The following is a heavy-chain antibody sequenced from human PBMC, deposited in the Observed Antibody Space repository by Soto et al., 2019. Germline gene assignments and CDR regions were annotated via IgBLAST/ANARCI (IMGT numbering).Heavy chain of an antibody. V-gene: IGHV4-34*01. J-gene: IGHJ4*02. Sequence: QVQLQQWGEGLLKPSETLSLTCAVYGQSFSGYYWSWIRQPPGKGLEWIGEINHSGSTNYNPSLKSRVTMSVDTSTDQFSRKLSAVTAADTAVYYWAGGHSLGLRGDYWGQGTLVTVSS. CDR2: INHSGST. CDR1: GQSFSGYY. CDR3: AGGHSLGLRGDY. D-gene: IGHD1-7*01.